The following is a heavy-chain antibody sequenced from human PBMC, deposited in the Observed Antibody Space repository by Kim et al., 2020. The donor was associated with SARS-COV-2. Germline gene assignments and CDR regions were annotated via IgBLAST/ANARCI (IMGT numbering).Heavy chain of an antibody. CDR1: GFTFSTYA. CDR3: AKGSQVDV. CDR2: IGPRGANT. J-gene: IGHJ6*02. Sequence: GGSLRLSCAASGFTFSTYAMSWVRQAPGKGLEWVSAIGPRGANTYYADSVKGRFTISRDNSKNTLYLQMSSLRAEDTAIYYCAKGSQVDVWGQGTTVTVSS. V-gene: IGHV3-23*01.